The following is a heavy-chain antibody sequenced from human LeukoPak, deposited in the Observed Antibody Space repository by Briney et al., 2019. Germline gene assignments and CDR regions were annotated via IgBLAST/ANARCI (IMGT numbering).Heavy chain of an antibody. CDR2: ITTYNGDT. D-gene: IGHD1-26*01. CDR1: GYTFTSHT. J-gene: IGHJ4*02. V-gene: IGHV1-18*01. CDR3: ARDYQSVVGATTAGY. Sequence: GASVKVSCKTFGYTFTSHTITWVRQAPGQGLEWMGWITTYNGDTNYAQKLQDRVTMTTDTSTSTAYMELRSLRSDDTAVYYCARDYQSVVGATTAGYWGQGTLVTVSS.